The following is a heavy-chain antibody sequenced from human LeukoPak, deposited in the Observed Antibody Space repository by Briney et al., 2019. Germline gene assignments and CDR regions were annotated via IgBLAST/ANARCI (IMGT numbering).Heavy chain of an antibody. Sequence: ASVKVSCKASGYTFISYYMHWVRQAPGQGLEWMGIVNPSDGNTNYAQKLQGRVTMTTDTSTSTAYMELRSLRSDDTAVYYCARSSSSSWYRYYYYYYMDVWGKGTTVTISS. CDR1: GYTFISYY. J-gene: IGHJ6*03. CDR3: ARSSSSSWYRYYYYYYMDV. CDR2: VNPSDGNT. V-gene: IGHV1-46*01. D-gene: IGHD6-13*01.